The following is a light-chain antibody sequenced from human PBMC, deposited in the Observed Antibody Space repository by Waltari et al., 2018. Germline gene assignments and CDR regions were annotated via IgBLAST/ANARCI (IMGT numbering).Light chain of an antibody. CDR2: INT. CDR3: AAWDDSRGYV. CDR1: SSNLGRKT. Sequence: QSVLTQPPSASGTPGPRATLPCSGSSSNLGRKTASWYQQLPDTAPKLLIYINTQRPSGVPDRFSGSKSGTSASLAISGLQSEDEADYYCAAWDDSRGYVFGTGTKVTVL. V-gene: IGLV1-44*01. J-gene: IGLJ1*01.